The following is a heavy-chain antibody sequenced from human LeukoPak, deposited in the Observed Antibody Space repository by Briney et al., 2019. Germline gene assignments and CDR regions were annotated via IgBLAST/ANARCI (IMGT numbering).Heavy chain of an antibody. Sequence: SETLSLTCTVSGYSISSGYYWGWIRQPPGKGLEWIGYIYYSGSTNYNPSLKSRVTISVDTSKNQFSLKLSSVTAADTAVYYCARYWDYYYYMDVWGKGTTVTVSS. D-gene: IGHD2-15*01. CDR2: IYYSGST. CDR1: GYSISSGYY. V-gene: IGHV4-61*01. CDR3: ARYWDYYYYMDV. J-gene: IGHJ6*03.